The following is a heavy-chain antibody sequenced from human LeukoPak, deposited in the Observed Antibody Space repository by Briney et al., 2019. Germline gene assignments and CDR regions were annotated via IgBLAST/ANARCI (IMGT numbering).Heavy chain of an antibody. J-gene: IGHJ4*02. CDR2: INTNTGNP. CDR1: GYTFTSYA. CDR3: AREGVSSSWYMGEGFNY. Sequence: ASVKVSCKASGYTFTSYAMNWVRQAPGQGLEWMGWINTNTGNPTYAQGFTGRFVFSLDTSVSTAYLQISSLKAEDTAVNYCAREGVSSSWYMGEGFNYWGQGTLVTVSS. V-gene: IGHV7-4-1*02. D-gene: IGHD6-13*01.